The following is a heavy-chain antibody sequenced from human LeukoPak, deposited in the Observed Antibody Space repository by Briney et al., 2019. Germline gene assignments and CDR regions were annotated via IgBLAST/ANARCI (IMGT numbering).Heavy chain of an antibody. CDR3: ARDVGT. D-gene: IGHD7-27*01. CDR2: ISLSSGAI. J-gene: IGHJ5*02. CDR1: AFTFSSYS. V-gene: IGHV3-48*04. Sequence: GGSLRLSCAASAFTFSSYSMTWVRQAPGKGLEWVSYISLSSGAIYYADSVKGRFTISRDNAKNTLYLQMSSLRAEDTAVYYCARDVGTWGQGTLVTVSS.